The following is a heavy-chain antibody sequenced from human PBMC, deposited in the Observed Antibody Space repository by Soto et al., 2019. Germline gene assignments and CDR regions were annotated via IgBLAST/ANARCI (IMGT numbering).Heavy chain of an antibody. D-gene: IGHD6-19*01. CDR2: IYYSGST. CDR3: ARAHSSGTHFDY. Sequence: SETLSLTCTVSGGSISSSSYYWGWIRQPPGKGLEWIGSIYYSGSTYYNPSLKSRVTISVDTSKNQFSLKLSSVTAADTAVYYCARAHSSGTHFDYWGQGTLVTVSS. V-gene: IGHV4-39*01. J-gene: IGHJ4*02. CDR1: GGSISSSSYY.